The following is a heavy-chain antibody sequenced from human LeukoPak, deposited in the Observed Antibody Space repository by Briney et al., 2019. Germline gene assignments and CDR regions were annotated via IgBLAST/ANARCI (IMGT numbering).Heavy chain of an antibody. J-gene: IGHJ4*02. CDR2: VNPSHAYQ. CDR3: ATDLTGPEDY. Sequence: PGGSLRLSCAASGFSFRAYTMNWVRQAPGKGLEWVSSVNPSHAYQFYADSVKGRFTISRDNAKNTLYLQMNSLRADDTAVYYCATDLTGPEDYWGQGTLVTVSS. CDR1: GFSFRAYT. V-gene: IGHV3-21*01.